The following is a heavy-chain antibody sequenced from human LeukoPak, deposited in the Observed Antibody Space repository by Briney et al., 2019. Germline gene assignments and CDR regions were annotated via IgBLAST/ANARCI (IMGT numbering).Heavy chain of an antibody. CDR1: GGTFSSYA. D-gene: IGHD6-13*01. CDR3: ARDGGSSSFGY. J-gene: IGHJ4*02. CDR2: IILIFGTA. Sequence: ASVKVSCKASGGTFSSYAISWVRQAPGQGLEWMGRIILIFGTANYAQKFQGRVTITTDESTSTAYMELSSLRSEDTAVYYCARDGGSSSFGYWGQGTLVTVSS. V-gene: IGHV1-69*05.